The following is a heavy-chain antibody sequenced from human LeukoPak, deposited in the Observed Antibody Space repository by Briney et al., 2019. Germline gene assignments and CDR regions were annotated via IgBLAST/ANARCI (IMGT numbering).Heavy chain of an antibody. CDR1: GGSISSSSYH. CDR2: IYYSGRT. Sequence: SETLSLTCTASGGSISSSSYHWGWIRQPPGKGLEWIGTIYYSGRTYYNPSLKSRVTISVDTSKNQFSLKLSSVTAADTAVYYCARIRNYGSGTYIPFVDYWGQGTLVTVSS. J-gene: IGHJ4*02. CDR3: ARIRNYGSGTYIPFVDY. V-gene: IGHV4-39*07. D-gene: IGHD3-10*01.